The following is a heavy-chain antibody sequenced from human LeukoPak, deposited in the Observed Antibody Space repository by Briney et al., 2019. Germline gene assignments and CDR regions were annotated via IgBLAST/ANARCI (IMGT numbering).Heavy chain of an antibody. D-gene: IGHD1-26*01. Sequence: PGGSLRLSCAASGFTFSSYAMSWVRQAPGKGLEWVSAISGSGGSTYYADSVKGRFTIPRDNSKNTLYLQMNSLRAEDTAVYYCAKYSYSSGSSPFDYWGQGTLVSVSS. V-gene: IGHV3-23*01. CDR2: ISGSGGST. CDR3: AKYSYSSGSSPFDY. J-gene: IGHJ4*02. CDR1: GFTFSSYA.